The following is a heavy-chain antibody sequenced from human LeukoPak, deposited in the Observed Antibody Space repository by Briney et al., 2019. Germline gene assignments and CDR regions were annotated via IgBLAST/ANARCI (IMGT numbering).Heavy chain of an antibody. J-gene: IGHJ4*02. V-gene: IGHV3-74*01. CDR3: ARDQVVDSDY. Sequence: GGPLRLSCAASGFTFSRYWMHWVRQAPGKGLVWVSRINSDGSSTTYADSVKGRLTISRDNAQNTLYLQMNSLRAEDTAVYYCARDQVVDSDYWGQGTLVTVSS. CDR1: GFTFSRYW. D-gene: IGHD2-15*01. CDR2: INSDGSST.